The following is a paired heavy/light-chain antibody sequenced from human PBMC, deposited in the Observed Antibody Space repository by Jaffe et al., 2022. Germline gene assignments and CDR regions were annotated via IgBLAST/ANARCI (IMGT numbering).Heavy chain of an antibody. CDR3: ARGGYRNGWYIPFDD. CDR1: GGAISSGNYY. Sequence: QVQLQESGPGLVKPSQTLSLTCTVSGGAISSGNYYWSWIRQPAGKGLEWIGHFYNGGGTTSYSPSLTSRVTISVDTSKTQLSLRLTSVTAADTAVYYCARGGYRNGWYIPFDDWGQGTLVTVSS. J-gene: IGHJ4*02. CDR2: FYNGGGTT. D-gene: IGHD6-19*01. V-gene: IGHV4-61*02.
Light chain of an antibody. CDR2: SID. V-gene: IGLV1-44*01. Sequence: QSVLTQPPSASGTPGQTVTISCFGGHSNIGVNTVSWYQHLPGTAPKLLIYSIDHRPSGVPERFSGSRSGTSASLAISGLQSEDEADYYCAAWDDSLNGVLFGGGTQLTVL. CDR1: HSNIGVNT. CDR3: AAWDDSLNGVL. J-gene: IGLJ2*01.